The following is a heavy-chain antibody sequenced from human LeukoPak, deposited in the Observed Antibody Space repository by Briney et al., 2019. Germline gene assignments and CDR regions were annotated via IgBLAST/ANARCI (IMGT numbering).Heavy chain of an antibody. V-gene: IGHV3-7*01. CDR1: GFTFSVYW. CDR2: IKPDGSEK. J-gene: IGHJ4*02. D-gene: IGHD1-26*01. CDR3: VNGIAGGGY. Sequence: GGSLRPSCAASGFTFSVYWMSWVRQAPGKGLEWVANIKPDGSEKYYVDSVKGRFTISRNNAKKSLYLQMNSLRVEDTAVYFCVNGIAGGGYWGQGALVTVSS.